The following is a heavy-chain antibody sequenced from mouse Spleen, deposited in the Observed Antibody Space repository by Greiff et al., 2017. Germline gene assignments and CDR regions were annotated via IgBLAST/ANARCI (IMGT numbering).Heavy chain of an antibody. CDR2: IWSGGST. CDR3: ARWGYDYDVGFDY. D-gene: IGHD2-4*01. V-gene: IGHV2-2*01. CDR1: GFSLTSYG. Sequence: VQGVESGPGLVQPSQSLSITCTVSGFSLTSYGVHWVRQSPGKGLEWLGVIWSGGSTDYNAAFISRLSISKDNSKSQVFFKMNSLQADDTAIYYCARWGYDYDVGFDYWGQGTTLTVSS. J-gene: IGHJ2*01.